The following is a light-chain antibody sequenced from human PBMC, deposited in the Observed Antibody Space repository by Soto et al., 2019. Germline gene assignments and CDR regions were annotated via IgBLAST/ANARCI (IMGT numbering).Light chain of an antibody. J-gene: IGKJ2*01. CDR3: QQYNNFLYT. Sequence: DIQMTQSPSTLSASVGDRVTITCRACQSISSWLAWYQQKPGKAPKLLIHRASSLESGVPSRFSGSGSGTEFTLTISSLQPDDFATYYCQQYNNFLYTFGQGTKLEIK. CDR2: RAS. CDR1: QSISSW. V-gene: IGKV1-5*03.